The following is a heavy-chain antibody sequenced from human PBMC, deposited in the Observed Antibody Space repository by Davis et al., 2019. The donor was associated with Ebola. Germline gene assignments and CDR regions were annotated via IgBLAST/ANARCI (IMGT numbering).Heavy chain of an antibody. J-gene: IGHJ4*02. CDR3: ATALRKMATITSFDY. CDR1: GFTFYRYE. V-gene: IGHV3-48*03. D-gene: IGHD5-24*01. CDR2: ISGSATST. Sequence: GESLKISCAASGFTFYRYEMNWVRQAPGKGLEWVSYISGSATSTFYADSVKGRFTISRDNAKSSLYLQMNSLRDEDTAVYYCATALRKMATITSFDYWGQGTLVTVSS.